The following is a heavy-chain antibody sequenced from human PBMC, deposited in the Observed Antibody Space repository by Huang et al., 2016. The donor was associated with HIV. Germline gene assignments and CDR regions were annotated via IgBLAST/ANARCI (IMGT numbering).Heavy chain of an antibody. CDR1: GGSFTGNY. CDR2: VNDSGAT. D-gene: IGHD3-3*01. CDR3: ARQWTILEWLLGLDV. J-gene: IGHJ6*02. Sequence: QMQLQQRGAGLLKPSETLSLTCGVSGGSFTGNYLTWIRQAPGKGLEWIGEVNDSGATNYNPSLNGRVTISLYKSKRELSLNLRSVTAADTAVYYCARQWTILEWLLGLDVWGQGTTVIVSS. V-gene: IGHV4-34*02.